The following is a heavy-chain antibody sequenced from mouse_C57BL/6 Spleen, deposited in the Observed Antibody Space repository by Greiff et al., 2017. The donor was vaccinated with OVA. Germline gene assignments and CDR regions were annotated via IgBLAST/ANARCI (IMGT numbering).Heavy chain of an antibody. CDR3: ARGGTGRGYYAMDY. CDR1: GYSFTSYY. CDR2: IYPGSGNT. D-gene: IGHD4-1*01. Sequence: QVQLKQSGPELVKPGASVKISCKASGYSFTSYYIHWVKQRPGQGLEWIGWIYPGSGNTKYNEKFKGKATLTADTSSSTAYMQLSSLTSEDSAVYYCARGGTGRGYYAMDYWGQGTSVTVSS. J-gene: IGHJ4*01. V-gene: IGHV1-66*01.